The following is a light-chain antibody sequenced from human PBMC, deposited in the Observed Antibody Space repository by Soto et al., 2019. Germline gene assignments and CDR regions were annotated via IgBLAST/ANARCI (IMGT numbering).Light chain of an antibody. CDR3: QQYNSYSPT. V-gene: IGKV1-5*01. Sequence: DIQMTQSPSSLSASVGDRVTITCRASQNVNSWLAWYQQRPGKAPSLLIYDGTSLEGGVPSRFSGSGSGTEFILTISSLQPDDFATYYCQQYNSYSPTFGQGTKVDI. J-gene: IGKJ1*01. CDR1: QNVNSW. CDR2: DGT.